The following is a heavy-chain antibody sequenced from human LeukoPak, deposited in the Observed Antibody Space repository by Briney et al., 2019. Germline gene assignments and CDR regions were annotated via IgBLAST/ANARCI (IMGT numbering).Heavy chain of an antibody. CDR3: ARENVMVRGVRESNYFDY. J-gene: IGHJ4*02. CDR2: ISSSSSTI. D-gene: IGHD3-10*01. Sequence: AGVSLTLSCAASGFTFSSYSMNWVRQAPGKGLEWVSYISSSSSTIYYADSVKGRFTISRDNAKNSLYLQMNSLRAEDTAVYYCARENVMVRGVRESNYFDYWGQGTLVTVSS. V-gene: IGHV3-48*04. CDR1: GFTFSSYS.